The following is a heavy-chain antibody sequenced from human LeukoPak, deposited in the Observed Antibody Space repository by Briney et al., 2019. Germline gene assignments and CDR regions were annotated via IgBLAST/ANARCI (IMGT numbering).Heavy chain of an antibody. J-gene: IGHJ4*02. CDR1: GYTFTSYG. Sequence: GASVKVSCKASGYTFTSYGISWVRQAPGQGLEWMGWISAYNGNTNYAQKLQGRVTMTTDTSTSTAYMELRSLRSDDTAVYYCARDRAQFAATIRNFDYWGQGTLVTVSS. CDR3: ARDRAQFAATIRNFDY. D-gene: IGHD5-24*01. CDR2: ISAYNGNT. V-gene: IGHV1-18*01.